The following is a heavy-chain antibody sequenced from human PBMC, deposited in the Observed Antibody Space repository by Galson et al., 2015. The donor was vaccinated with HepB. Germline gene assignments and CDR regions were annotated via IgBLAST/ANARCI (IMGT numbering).Heavy chain of an antibody. Sequence: SLRLSCAASGFTFSSYAMHWVRQAPGKGLEYASAISSNGGSTYYADSVKGRFTISRDNSKNTLYLQMSSLRAEDTAVYYCVKGRGDFWSGYFGYWGQGTLVTVSS. CDR2: ISSNGGST. CDR3: VKGRGDFWSGYFGY. CDR1: GFTFSSYA. V-gene: IGHV3-64D*06. D-gene: IGHD3-3*01. J-gene: IGHJ4*02.